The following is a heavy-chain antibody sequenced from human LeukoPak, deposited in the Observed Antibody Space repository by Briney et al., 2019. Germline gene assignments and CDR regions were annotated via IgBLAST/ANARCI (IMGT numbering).Heavy chain of an antibody. CDR2: ISSSSSYI. V-gene: IGHV3-21*01. Sequence: SGGSLRLSCAASGFTFSSYSMNWVRQAPGKGLKWVSSISSSSSYIYYADSVKGRFTISRDNAKNSLYLQMNSLRAEDTAVYYCARDKVAHFDYWGQGTLVTVSS. D-gene: IGHD2-15*01. J-gene: IGHJ4*02. CDR3: ARDKVAHFDY. CDR1: GFTFSSYS.